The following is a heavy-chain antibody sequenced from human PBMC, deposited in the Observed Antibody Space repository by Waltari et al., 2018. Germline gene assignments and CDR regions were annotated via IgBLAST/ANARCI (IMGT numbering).Heavy chain of an antibody. Sequence: QVQLQESGPGLVKPSETLSLTCTLSGYSISSGYYWGWIRQPPGKGLEWIGSIYHSGSTYYNPSLKSRVTISVDTSKNQFSLKLSSVTAADTAVYYCARRYSGSSAFDYWGQGTLVTVSS. CDR2: IYHSGST. CDR3: ARRYSGSSAFDY. CDR1: GYSISSGYY. J-gene: IGHJ4*02. V-gene: IGHV4-38-2*02. D-gene: IGHD1-26*01.